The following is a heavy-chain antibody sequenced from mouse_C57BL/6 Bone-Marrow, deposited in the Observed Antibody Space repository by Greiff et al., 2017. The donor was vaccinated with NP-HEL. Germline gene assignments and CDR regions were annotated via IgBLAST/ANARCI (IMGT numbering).Heavy chain of an antibody. V-gene: IGHV3-6*01. CDR1: GYSITSGYY. CDR2: ISYDGSN. CDR3: ARVRGSLWDAWFAY. J-gene: IGHJ3*01. D-gene: IGHD4-1*01. Sequence: EVQLVESGPGLVKPSQSLSLTCSVTGYSITSGYYWNWIRQFPGNKLEWMGYISYDGSNNYNPSLKNRISITRDTSKNQFFLKLNSVTTEDTATYYCARVRGSLWDAWFAYWGQGTLVTVSA.